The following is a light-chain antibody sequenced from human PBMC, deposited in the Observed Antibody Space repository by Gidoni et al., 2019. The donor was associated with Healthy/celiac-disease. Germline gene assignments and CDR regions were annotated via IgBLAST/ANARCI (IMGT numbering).Light chain of an antibody. V-gene: IGKV3-11*01. CDR2: DAS. Sequence: EIVFTQSPATLSLSPGERPTLSCTASQSVSSDLAWYQQKPGQAPRLRIYDASNRATGIPARFSGSGSGTDFTLTISSLEPEDFAVYYCQQHSNWPLTFGGGTKVEIK. J-gene: IGKJ4*01. CDR1: QSVSSD. CDR3: QQHSNWPLT.